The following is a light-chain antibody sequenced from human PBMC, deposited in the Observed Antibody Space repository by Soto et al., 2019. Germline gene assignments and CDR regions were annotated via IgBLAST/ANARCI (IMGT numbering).Light chain of an antibody. CDR1: QSISSW. V-gene: IGKV1-5*01. CDR2: GAS. J-gene: IGKJ1*01. CDR3: QQVMTYPQT. Sequence: DIQMTQSPSTLSASVGDRVTITCRASQSISSWLAWYQQRPGKAPELLIYGASTLQSGVPSRFSGGGSGTEFTLTISSLQPEDFATYYCQQVMTYPQTFGQGTKVDIK.